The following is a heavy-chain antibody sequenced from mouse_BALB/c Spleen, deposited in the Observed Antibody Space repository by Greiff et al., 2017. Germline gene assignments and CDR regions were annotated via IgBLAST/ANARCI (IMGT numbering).Heavy chain of an antibody. CDR1: GFNIKDTY. V-gene: IGHV14-3*02. CDR2: IDPANGNT. D-gene: IGHD4-1*01. CDR3: ARRANWDAMDY. Sequence: VQLQQSGAELVKPGASVKLSCTASGFNIKDTYMHWVKQRPEQGLEWIGRIDPANGNTKYDPKFQGKATITADTSSNTAYVQLSSLTSEDTAVYYCARRANWDAMDYWGQGTSVTVSS. J-gene: IGHJ4*01.